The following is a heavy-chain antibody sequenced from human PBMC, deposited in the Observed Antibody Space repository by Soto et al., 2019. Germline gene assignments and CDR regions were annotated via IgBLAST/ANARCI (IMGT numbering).Heavy chain of an antibody. CDR3: ARDIPLPYSGYDPAGFDY. D-gene: IGHD5-12*01. CDR2: IWYDGSNK. Sequence: GGSLRLSCAASGFTFSSYGMHWVRQAPGKGLEWVAVIWYDGSNKYYADSVKGRFTISRDNSKNTLYLQMNSLRAEDTAVYYCARDIPLPYSGYDPAGFDYWGQGTLVTAPQ. CDR1: GFTFSSYG. J-gene: IGHJ4*02. V-gene: IGHV3-33*01.